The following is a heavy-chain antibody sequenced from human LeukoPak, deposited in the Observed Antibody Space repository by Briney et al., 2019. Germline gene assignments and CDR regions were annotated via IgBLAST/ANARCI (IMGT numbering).Heavy chain of an antibody. CDR1: GFTFSSYS. V-gene: IGHV3-48*01. Sequence: PGGSLRLSCAASGFTFSSYSMNWVRQAPGKGLEWVSCISSGSGTIYYADSVKGRFTISRDNAKNSLYLQMNSLRAEDTAVYYCARGLDYWGQGTLVTVSS. J-gene: IGHJ4*02. CDR3: ARGLDY. CDR2: ISSGSGTI.